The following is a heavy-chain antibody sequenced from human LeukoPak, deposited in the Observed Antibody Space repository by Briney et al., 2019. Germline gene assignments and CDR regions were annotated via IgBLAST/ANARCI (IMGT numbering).Heavy chain of an antibody. CDR3: ARARAGNYDFWSGYSCYFDY. CDR1: GGSISSGGYY. CDR2: IYHSGST. V-gene: IGHV4-30-2*01. D-gene: IGHD3-3*01. J-gene: IGHJ4*02. Sequence: SETLSLTCTVSGGSISSGGYYWSWIRQPPGKGLEWIGYIYHSGSTYYNPSLKSRVTISVDRSKNQFSLKLSSVTAADTAVYYCARARAGNYDFWSGYSCYFDYWGQGTLVTVSS.